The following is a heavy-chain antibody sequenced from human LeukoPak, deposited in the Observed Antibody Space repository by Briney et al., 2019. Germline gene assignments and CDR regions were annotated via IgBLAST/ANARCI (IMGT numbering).Heavy chain of an antibody. CDR3: ARVRYSSSWVDY. V-gene: IGHV4-34*01. CDR2: INHSGST. CDR1: GGSFSGYY. Sequence: SETLSLTCAVYGGSFSGYYWSWIRQPPGKGLEWIGEINHSGSTNYNPSLKSRVTISVDTSKNQFSLKLSSVTAADTAVYYCARVRYSSSWVDYWGQGTLVTVSS. J-gene: IGHJ4*02. D-gene: IGHD6-13*01.